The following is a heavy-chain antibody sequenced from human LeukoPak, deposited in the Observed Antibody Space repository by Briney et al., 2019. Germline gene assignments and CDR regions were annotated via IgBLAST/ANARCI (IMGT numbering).Heavy chain of an antibody. CDR1: GFTLSSYW. D-gene: IGHD1-26*01. J-gene: IGHJ4*02. CDR2: ISLTGET. CDR3: SRESGAFCPFGY. Sequence: GSLRLSCAASGFTLSSYWMHWVRQPPGQGLEWIGEISLTGETNYNPSLNGRVTMLLDGSRNQLSLTLTSVTAADTAIYYCSRESGAFCPFGYWGQGTLVIVPP. V-gene: IGHV4-4*02.